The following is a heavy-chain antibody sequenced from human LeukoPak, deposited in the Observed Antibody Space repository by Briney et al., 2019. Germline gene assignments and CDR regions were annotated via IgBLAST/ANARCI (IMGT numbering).Heavy chain of an antibody. Sequence: SETLSLTCTVSGGSISSSSYYWGWIRQPPGKGLEWIGSIYYSGSTYYNPSLKSRVTISVDASKNQFSLKLSSVTAADTAVYYCAGGYSYGFYYYYMDVWGNGTTVTISS. CDR3: AGGYSYGFYYYYMDV. D-gene: IGHD5-18*01. V-gene: IGHV4-39*07. J-gene: IGHJ6*03. CDR1: GGSISSSSYY. CDR2: IYYSGST.